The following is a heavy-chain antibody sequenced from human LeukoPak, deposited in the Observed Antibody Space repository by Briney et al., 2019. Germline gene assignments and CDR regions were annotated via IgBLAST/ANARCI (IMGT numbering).Heavy chain of an antibody. D-gene: IGHD5-18*01. Sequence: SETLSLTCDVSGDSISSGYYWGWIRQPPGRGLEWIGTIYHSGRTYYNPSLKSRVTIAADTSKNQFSLTFNSVTAADTAVYYCARNSPCWSFALWGRGTLVTVSS. CDR3: ARNSPCWSFAL. CDR2: IYHSGRT. V-gene: IGHV4-38-2*01. CDR1: GDSISSGYY. J-gene: IGHJ2*01.